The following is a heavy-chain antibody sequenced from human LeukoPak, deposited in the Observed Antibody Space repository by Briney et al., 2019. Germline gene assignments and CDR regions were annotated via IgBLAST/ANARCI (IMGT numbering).Heavy chain of an antibody. CDR2: IYYSGST. CDR1: GGSISSYY. V-gene: IGHV4-59*12. D-gene: IGHD6-19*01. CDR3: ARVMAVAAQGWFDP. Sequence: PSETLSLTCTVSGGSISSYYWSWIRQPPGKGLEWIGSIYYSGSTYYNPSLKSRATISVDTSKNQFSLKLSSVTAADTAVYYCARVMAVAAQGWFDPWGQGTLVTVSS. J-gene: IGHJ5*02.